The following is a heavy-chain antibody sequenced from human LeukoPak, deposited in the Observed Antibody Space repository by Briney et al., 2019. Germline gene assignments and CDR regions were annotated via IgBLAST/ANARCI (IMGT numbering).Heavy chain of an antibody. J-gene: IGHJ4*02. CDR1: GYTFTGYY. Sequence: GASVKVSCKASGYTFTGYYMHWVRQAPGQGLEWMGWINPNSGGTNHAQKFQGWVTMTRDTSISTAYMELSRLRSDDTAVYYCARGIVVGAGYFDYWGQGTLVTVSS. CDR3: ARGIVVGAGYFDY. D-gene: IGHD1-26*01. V-gene: IGHV1-2*04. CDR2: INPNSGGT.